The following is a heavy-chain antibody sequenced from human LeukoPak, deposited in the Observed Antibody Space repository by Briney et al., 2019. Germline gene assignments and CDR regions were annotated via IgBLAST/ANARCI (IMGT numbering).Heavy chain of an antibody. V-gene: IGHV3-23*01. CDR2: ITSISSAS. D-gene: IGHD5/OR15-5a*01. Sequence: PGGSLRLSCAASGFTFSIYAMSWVRQAPGKGLEWVSSITSISSASFYADSVKGRFTISRDNSKNTLYLQMNSLRAEDTAVYYCAKDVYFVYYFDYWGQGTLVTVSS. CDR1: GFTFSIYA. CDR3: AKDVYFVYYFDY. J-gene: IGHJ4*02.